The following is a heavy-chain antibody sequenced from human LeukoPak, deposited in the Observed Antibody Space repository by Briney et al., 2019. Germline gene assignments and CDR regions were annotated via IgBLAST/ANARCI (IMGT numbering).Heavy chain of an antibody. Sequence: PGGSLRLSCTASGFTFGDYAMSWFRQAPGKGLEGVGFIRSKAYGGTTEYAASVKGRFTISRDDSKSIAYLQMNSLKTEDTAVYYCTRDRLISGYYPYYFDYWGQGTLVTVSS. CDR2: IRSKAYGGTT. CDR1: GFTFGDYA. CDR3: TRDRLISGYYPYYFDY. V-gene: IGHV3-49*03. J-gene: IGHJ4*02. D-gene: IGHD3-22*01.